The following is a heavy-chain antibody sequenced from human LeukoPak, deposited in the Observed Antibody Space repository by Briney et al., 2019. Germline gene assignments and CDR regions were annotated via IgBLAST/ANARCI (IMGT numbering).Heavy chain of an antibody. J-gene: IGHJ4*02. Sequence: PSETLSLTCGVSGGSVTSTNWWTWVRYPPRPGMGWSGEVHLNSRTNYNPSLKSRLTMSVDLSEHHISLKLTSVTAADTAVYYCAREGGFFRPLDYSGQGTLVTVSS. CDR1: GGSVTSTNW. V-gene: IGHV4-4*02. CDR2: VHLNSRT. D-gene: IGHD3-3*01. CDR3: AREGGFFRPLDY.